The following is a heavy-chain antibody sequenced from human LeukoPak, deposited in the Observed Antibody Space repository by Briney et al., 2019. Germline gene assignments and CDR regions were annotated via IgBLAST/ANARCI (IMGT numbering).Heavy chain of an antibody. CDR3: ARSEETTVTTFDY. Sequence: PSETLSLTCTVSGGSISSSSYCWGWIRQPPGKGLEWIGSICYSGSTFYNPSLKSRVTLSVDTSKNQFSLKLSSVTAADTAVYYCARSEETTVTTFDYWGQGTLVAVSS. D-gene: IGHD4-17*01. CDR2: ICYSGST. J-gene: IGHJ4*02. CDR1: GGSISSSSYC. V-gene: IGHV4-39*07.